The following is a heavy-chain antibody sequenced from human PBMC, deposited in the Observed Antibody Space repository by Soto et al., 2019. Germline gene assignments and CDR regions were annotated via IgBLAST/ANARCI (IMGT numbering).Heavy chain of an antibody. CDR3: ARGPGTMAKIDY. CDR2: IYYSGST. CDR1: GGSISSGGYY. D-gene: IGHD3-10*01. J-gene: IGHJ4*02. Sequence: QVQLQESGPGLVKPSQTLSLTCTVSGGSISSGGYYWSWIRQHPGKGLEWIGYIYYSGSTYYNPSLKSRVTIPVHXSKNQFSLKLSSVTAADTAVYYCARGPGTMAKIDYWGQGTLVTVSS. V-gene: IGHV4-31*03.